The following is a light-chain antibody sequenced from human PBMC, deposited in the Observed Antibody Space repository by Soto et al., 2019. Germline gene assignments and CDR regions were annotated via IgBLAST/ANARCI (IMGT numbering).Light chain of an antibody. J-gene: IGKJ1*01. CDR2: AAS. V-gene: IGKV1-39*01. CDR3: QQYNSYS. Sequence: DIHMTESASSLSASVGDTVTITCRASQSIGSYLNWYQQKPGKAPKLLISAASSLQSGVPSRFSGSGSGTAFTVTISSLQPEDFATYYCQQYNSYSCGQGTKVDIK. CDR1: QSIGSY.